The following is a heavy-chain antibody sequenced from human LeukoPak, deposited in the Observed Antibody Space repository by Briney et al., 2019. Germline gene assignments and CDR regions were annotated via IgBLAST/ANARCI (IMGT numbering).Heavy chain of an antibody. CDR3: ARSGGYYYYYYMDV. CDR2: IDHSGST. CDR1: GGSISSSGYF. V-gene: IGHV4-39*07. J-gene: IGHJ6*03. Sequence: SETLSLTCTVSGGSISSSGYFWGWIRQPPGKGLEWIGSIDHSGSTYYNPSLKGRVSISADTSKNQFSLKLSSVTAADTAVYYCARSGGYYYYYYMDVWGKGTTVTVSS. D-gene: IGHD3-10*01.